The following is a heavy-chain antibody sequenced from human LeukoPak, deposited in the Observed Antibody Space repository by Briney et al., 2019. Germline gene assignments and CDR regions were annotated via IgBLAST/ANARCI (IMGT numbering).Heavy chain of an antibody. V-gene: IGHV3-11*06. J-gene: IGHJ5*02. D-gene: IGHD2-2*02. CDR3: ARVGVDTPRNNWFDP. Sequence: GSLRLSCAASGITFSDYYMSWIRQAPGKGLEWVSYISGTSSYTSYADSVKGRFTISRDNAKNSLYLQMNSLRPEDTALYYCARVGVDTPRNNWFDPWGQGTLVTVSS. CDR1: GITFSDYY. CDR2: ISGTSSYT.